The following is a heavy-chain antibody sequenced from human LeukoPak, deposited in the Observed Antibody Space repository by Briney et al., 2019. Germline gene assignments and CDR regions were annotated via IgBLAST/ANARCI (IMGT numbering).Heavy chain of an antibody. Sequence: GASVKVSCKASGGTFSSYTISWVPQAPGQGLEWMGRIIPILGIANYAQKFQGRVTITADKSTSTAYMELSSLRSEDTAVYYCAAALTGNTAMNYWGQGTLVTVSS. CDR2: IIPILGIA. D-gene: IGHD5-18*01. CDR3: AAALTGNTAMNY. J-gene: IGHJ4*02. V-gene: IGHV1-69*02. CDR1: GGTFSSYT.